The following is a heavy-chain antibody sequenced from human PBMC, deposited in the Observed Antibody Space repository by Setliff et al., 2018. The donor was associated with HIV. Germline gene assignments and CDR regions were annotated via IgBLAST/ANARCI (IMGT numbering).Heavy chain of an antibody. CDR2: ISSSSSYI. Sequence: GSLRLSCAASGFTFSTYSMNWVRQAPGKGLEWVSSISSSSSYIYYADSVKGRFTISRDNAKNSLYLQMNSLRAEDTAVYYCVRDRGYSYGYREDAFDIWGQGTMVTVSS. V-gene: IGHV3-21*01. CDR3: VRDRGYSYGYREDAFDI. CDR1: GFTFSTYS. D-gene: IGHD5-18*01. J-gene: IGHJ3*02.